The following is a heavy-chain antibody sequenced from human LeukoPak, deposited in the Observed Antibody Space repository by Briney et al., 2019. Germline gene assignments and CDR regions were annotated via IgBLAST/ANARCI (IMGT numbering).Heavy chain of an antibody. CDR2: ITTSSSYI. D-gene: IGHD5-18*01. CDR1: GFTFSSYS. Sequence: GGSLRLSCAASGFTFSSYSLKWVRQAPGKGLEWVSSITTSSSYIYYADSVKGRFTISRDNAKNPLSLQMNSLSAADTAVYYCARDLGGYSYGSHFDYWGQGTLVTVSS. J-gene: IGHJ4*02. CDR3: ARDLGGYSYGSHFDY. V-gene: IGHV3-21*01.